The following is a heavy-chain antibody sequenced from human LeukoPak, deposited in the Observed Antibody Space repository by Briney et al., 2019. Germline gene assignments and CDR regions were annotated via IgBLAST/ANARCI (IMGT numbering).Heavy chain of an antibody. V-gene: IGHV3-30-3*01. J-gene: IGHJ4*02. D-gene: IGHD2-15*01. CDR1: GFTFSSYA. CDR3: ARDGDIVVVGYYFAY. Sequence: GGSLRLSCAASGFTFSSYAMHWVRQAPGKGLEWVAVISYDGSNKYYADSVKGRFTISRDNSKNTLYLQMNSLRAEDTAVYYCARDGDIVVVGYYFAYWGQGTLVTVSS. CDR2: ISYDGSNK.